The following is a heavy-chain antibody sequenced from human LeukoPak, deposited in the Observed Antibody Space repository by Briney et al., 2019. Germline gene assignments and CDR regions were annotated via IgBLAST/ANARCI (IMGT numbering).Heavy chain of an antibody. CDR1: GFTVSSNY. Sequence: GGSLRLSCAASGFTVSSNYMSWVRQAPGRGLEWVSVIYRGGTTYYADSVKGRFTISRDNSENTLYLQMTSLRAEDTAVYFCARGAGAATAGYYYYYMDVWGKGTTVTVSS. V-gene: IGHV3-53*01. CDR2: IYRGGTT. J-gene: IGHJ6*03. CDR3: ARGAGAATAGYYYYYMDV. D-gene: IGHD2-15*01.